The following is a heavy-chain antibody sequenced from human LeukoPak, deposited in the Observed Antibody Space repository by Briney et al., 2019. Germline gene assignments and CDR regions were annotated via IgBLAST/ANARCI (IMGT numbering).Heavy chain of an antibody. CDR2: IGTAGDT. Sequence: KPGGSLRLSCAASGFTFSSYDMHWVRQATGKGLEWVSAIGTAGDTYYPGSVKGRFTISRENAKNSLYLQMNSLRAGDTAVYYCARSPVFMWELLSWGQGTLVTVSS. D-gene: IGHD1-26*01. J-gene: IGHJ5*02. CDR1: GFTFSSYD. V-gene: IGHV3-13*01. CDR3: ARSPVFMWELLS.